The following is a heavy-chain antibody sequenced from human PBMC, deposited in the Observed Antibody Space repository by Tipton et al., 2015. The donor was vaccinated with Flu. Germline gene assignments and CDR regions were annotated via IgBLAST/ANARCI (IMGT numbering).Heavy chain of an antibody. J-gene: IGHJ6*02. CDR1: GYTFDDYV. D-gene: IGHD3-22*01. CDR3: AKDTRVLYYYHSSGYAHNYGMDV. CDR2: ISGDGGST. Sequence: LSLTCAASGYTFDDYVMHWVRQAPGKGLEWVSLISGDGGSTYYADSVKGRFTISRDNSKNSLYLQMNSLGTEDTALYYCAKDTRVLYYYHSSGYAHNYGMDVWGQGTTVTVSS. V-gene: IGHV3-43*02.